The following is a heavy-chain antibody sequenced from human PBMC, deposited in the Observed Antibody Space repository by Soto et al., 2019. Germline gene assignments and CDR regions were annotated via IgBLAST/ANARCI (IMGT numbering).Heavy chain of an antibody. CDR3: ARFVVVVPAAIYYYYGMDV. CDR2: IYYSGST. D-gene: IGHD2-2*01. V-gene: IGHV4-30-4*01. Sequence: QVQLQESGPGLVKPSQTLSLTCTVSGGSISSGDYYWSWIRQPPGKGLEWIGYIYYSGSTYYNPSLHSRVTISVDTSKNQFALKLSSVTAADTAVYYCARFVVVVPAAIYYYYGMDVWGQGTTVTVSS. J-gene: IGHJ6*02. CDR1: GGSISSGDYY.